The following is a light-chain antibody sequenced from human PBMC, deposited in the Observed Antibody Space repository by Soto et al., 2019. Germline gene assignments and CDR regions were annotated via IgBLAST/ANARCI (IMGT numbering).Light chain of an antibody. CDR3: QQYGTSPWT. Sequence: EIVLTQSPGTLSLSPGERATLSCRASQSVSSSYLAWYQQKPGQAPRLLIYGASSRATDIPDRFSGSGSETAFTLTISRLEPEDFAVYYCQQYGTSPWTFGQGTKVDIK. J-gene: IGKJ1*01. CDR2: GAS. V-gene: IGKV3-20*01. CDR1: QSVSSSY.